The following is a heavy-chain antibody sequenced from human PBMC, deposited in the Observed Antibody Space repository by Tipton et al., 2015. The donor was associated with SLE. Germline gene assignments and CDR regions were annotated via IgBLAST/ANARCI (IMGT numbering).Heavy chain of an antibody. J-gene: IGHJ4*02. D-gene: IGHD2-2*01. CDR1: GGSISSGSYY. CDR3: AVYCSSTSCSFDY. CDR2: IYTSGST. V-gene: IGHV4-61*02. Sequence: TLSLTCTVSGGSISSGSYYWSWIRQPAGKGLEWVGRIYTSGSTNYNPSLKSRVTISVDTSKNQFSLKLSSVTAADTVVYYCAVYCSSTSCSFDYWGQGTLVTVSS.